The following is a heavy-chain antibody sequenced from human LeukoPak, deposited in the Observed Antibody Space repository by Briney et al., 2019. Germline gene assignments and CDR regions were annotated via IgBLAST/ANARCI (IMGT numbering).Heavy chain of an antibody. CDR1: GFPFSRYP. V-gene: IGHV3-23*01. CDR3: VNKGGSNGWAPFDN. D-gene: IGHD6-19*01. Sequence: GASLRLSCAASGFPFSRYPMSWVRQAPGKGLEWVSGISGSGDSTYYADSVKGRFTVSRDNSKNTLYLQMNSLRVEDTAVYYCVNKGGSNGWAPFDNWGQGTLVTVSS. J-gene: IGHJ4*02. CDR2: ISGSGDST.